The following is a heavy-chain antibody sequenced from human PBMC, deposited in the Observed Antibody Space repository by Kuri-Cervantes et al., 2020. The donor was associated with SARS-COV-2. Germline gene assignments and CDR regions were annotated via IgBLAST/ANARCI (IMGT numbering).Heavy chain of an antibody. D-gene: IGHD2-15*01. CDR1: GGSISSSSYY. CDR3: ARHFDCSGGSCYSPTHFDY. Sequence: ESLKISCTVSGGSISSSSYYWGWIRQPPGKGLGLIGSIYHSGSTYYNPSLKSRVTISVDTSKNQFSLKLSSVTAADTAVNYCARHFDCSGGSCYSPTHFDYWGQGTLVTVSS. J-gene: IGHJ4*02. V-gene: IGHV4-39*01. CDR2: IYHSGST.